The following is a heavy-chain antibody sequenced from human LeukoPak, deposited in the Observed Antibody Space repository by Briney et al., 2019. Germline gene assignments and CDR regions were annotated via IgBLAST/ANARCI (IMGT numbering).Heavy chain of an antibody. CDR1: GGSISSSSYY. D-gene: IGHD3-3*01. V-gene: IGHV4-39*07. J-gene: IGHJ3*02. Sequence: PSETLSLTCTVSGGSISSSSYYWGWIRQPPGKGLEWIGSIYYSGSTNYNPSLKSRVTISVDTSKNQFSLKLSSVTAADTAVYYCARERSGSEIFARSFDIWGQGTMVTVSS. CDR2: IYYSGST. CDR3: ARERSGSEIFARSFDI.